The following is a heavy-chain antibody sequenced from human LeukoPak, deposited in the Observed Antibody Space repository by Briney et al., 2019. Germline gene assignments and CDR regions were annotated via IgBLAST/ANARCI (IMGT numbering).Heavy chain of an antibody. J-gene: IGHJ5*02. CDR2: IIPIFGTA. Sequence: SVKASCKASGGTFSSYAISWVRQAPGQGLEWMGGIIPIFGTANYAQKFQGRVTITADESTSTAYMELSSLRSEDTAVYYCARARSDYYDSSGYWFDPWGQGTLVTVSS. D-gene: IGHD3-22*01. V-gene: IGHV1-69*13. CDR1: GGTFSSYA. CDR3: ARARSDYYDSSGYWFDP.